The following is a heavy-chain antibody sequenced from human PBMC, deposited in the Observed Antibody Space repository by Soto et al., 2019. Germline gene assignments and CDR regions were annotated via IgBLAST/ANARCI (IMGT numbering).Heavy chain of an antibody. CDR1: GGSISSGDCC. CDR2: IYYSGST. CDR3: ARASPVVTDV. D-gene: IGHD5-18*01. Sequence: SESLSLRCTVSGGSISSGDCCCRWIRQPPGKGLEWIGYIYYSGSTYYNPSLKSRVTISVDTSKNQFSLKLSSVTAADTAVYYCARASPVVTDVWGRGTTVTVSS. J-gene: IGHJ6*02. V-gene: IGHV4-30-4*01.